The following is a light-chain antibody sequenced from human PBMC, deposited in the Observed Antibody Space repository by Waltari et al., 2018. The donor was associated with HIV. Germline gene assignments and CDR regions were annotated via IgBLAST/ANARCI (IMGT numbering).Light chain of an antibody. J-gene: IGLJ1*01. CDR2: RNN. V-gene: IGLV1-47*01. Sequence: QSVLTQPPSASGTPGQRVTISCSGSSSNIGSNYVYWYQQLPGTAPKLLIYRNNQRPSGVPDRFSGSKSGTSASLTISGLRSADEADYYCVGWDSSLSAYVFGAGTKVAVL. CDR3: VGWDSSLSAYV. CDR1: SSNIGSNY.